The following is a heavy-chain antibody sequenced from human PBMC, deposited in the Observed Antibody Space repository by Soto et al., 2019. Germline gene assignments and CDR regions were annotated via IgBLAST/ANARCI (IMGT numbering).Heavy chain of an antibody. CDR3: ARDVYNWNVLSNGMDV. J-gene: IGHJ6*02. CDR2: IIPIFGTA. Sequence: QVQLVQSGAEVKKPGSSVKVSCKASGGTFSSYAISWVRQAPGQGLEWMGGIIPIFGTANYAQKFQGRVTITADESTCTAYMELSSLRSEDTAVYYCARDVYNWNVLSNGMDVWGQGTTVTVSS. V-gene: IGHV1-69*01. CDR1: GGTFSSYA. D-gene: IGHD1-20*01.